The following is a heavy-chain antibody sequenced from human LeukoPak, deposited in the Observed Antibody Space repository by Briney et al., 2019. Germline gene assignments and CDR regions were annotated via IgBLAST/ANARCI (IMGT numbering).Heavy chain of an antibody. CDR3: ARSSAEVLNYYYYAMDV. V-gene: IGHV1-18*01. D-gene: IGHD6-6*01. CDR2: ISGYNGNA. Sequence: ASVKVSCEASGYTFTSYGISWIRQAPGQGLEWMGWISGYNGNANYPQKLQGRVTMTTDTSTSTSYMELRSLRSDDTAVYYCARSSAEVLNYYYYAMDVWAQGTTVTVSS. J-gene: IGHJ6*02. CDR1: GYTFTSYG.